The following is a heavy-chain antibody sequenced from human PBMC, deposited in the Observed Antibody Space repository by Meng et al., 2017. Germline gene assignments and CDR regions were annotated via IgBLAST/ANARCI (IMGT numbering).Heavy chain of an antibody. J-gene: IGHJ4*02. D-gene: IGHD3-22*01. V-gene: IGHV3-30*01. CDR1: GFTFSSYA. CDR2: ISYDGSNK. Sequence: QVERVECGGGVVQPGRSLRLSCAASGFTFSSYAMHWVRQAPGKGLEWVAVISYDGSNKYYADSVKGRFTISRDNSKNTLYLQMNSLRAEDTAVYYCARGSYYDSSGYYSVNYWGQGTLVTVSS. CDR3: ARGSYYDSSGYYSVNY.